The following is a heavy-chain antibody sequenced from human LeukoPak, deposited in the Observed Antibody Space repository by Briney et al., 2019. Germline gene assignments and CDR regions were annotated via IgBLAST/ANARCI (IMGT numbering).Heavy chain of an antibody. CDR1: GYTFTNYG. CDR3: ARGMEPYYYMDV. Sequence: ASVKVSCKAYGYTFTNYGLSWVRQAPGQGLEWMGWISAYNGNTNYAQKFQDRVTMTRDTSISTAYMELSRLRSDDTAVYYCARGMEPYYYMDVWGKGTTVTVSS. D-gene: IGHD1-26*01. V-gene: IGHV1-18*01. J-gene: IGHJ6*03. CDR2: ISAYNGNT.